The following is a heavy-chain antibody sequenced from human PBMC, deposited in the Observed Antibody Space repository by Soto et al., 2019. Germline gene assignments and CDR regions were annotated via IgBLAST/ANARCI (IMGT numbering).Heavy chain of an antibody. CDR2: IGGNGGST. D-gene: IGHD3-10*01. CDR1: GFTFSTYA. CDR3: AKSALWFAEFPFDWFDP. V-gene: IGHV3-23*01. J-gene: IGHJ5*02. Sequence: EVQLLESGGGLVQPGGSLRLSCAASGFTFSTYAMSWCRQAPGKGLEWVSGIGGNGGSTFYADSVKGRFTISRDHSKNTLYLHMNSQRAEDTAVYYCAKSALWFAEFPFDWFDPWGQETLIIVSS.